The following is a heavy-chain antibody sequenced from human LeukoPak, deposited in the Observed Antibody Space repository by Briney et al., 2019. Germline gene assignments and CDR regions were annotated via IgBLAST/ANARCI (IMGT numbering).Heavy chain of an antibody. Sequence: GGSLRLSCAASGFTFGSYAMSWVRQTPGKSLEWVSIITNGGVTTYYADSVRGRFTISRDNSKNMLYLQMNSLRAEDTAVYYCARETSTNYYYYGMDVWGQGTTVTVSS. V-gene: IGHV3-23*01. J-gene: IGHJ6*02. CDR2: ITNGGVTT. CDR1: GFTFGSYA. D-gene: IGHD2-2*01. CDR3: ARETSTNYYYYGMDV.